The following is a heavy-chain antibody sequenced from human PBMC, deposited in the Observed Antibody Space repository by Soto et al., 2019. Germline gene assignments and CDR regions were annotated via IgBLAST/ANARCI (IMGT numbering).Heavy chain of an antibody. CDR3: ASRGYYDSSGDTYFQH. V-gene: IGHV3-48*02. D-gene: IGHD3-22*01. CDR1: GFTFSSYS. J-gene: IGHJ1*01. Sequence: EVQLVESGGGLVQPGGSLRLSCAASGFTFSSYSMNWVRQAPGKGLEWVSYISSSSSTIYYADSVKGRFTISRDNAKNSLYLQMNSLRDEDTAVYYCASRGYYDSSGDTYFQHWGQGTLGTVSS. CDR2: ISSSSSTI.